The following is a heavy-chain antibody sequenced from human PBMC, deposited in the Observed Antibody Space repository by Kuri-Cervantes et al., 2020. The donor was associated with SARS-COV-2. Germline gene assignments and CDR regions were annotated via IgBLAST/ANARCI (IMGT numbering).Heavy chain of an antibody. D-gene: IGHD3-10*01. V-gene: IGHV4-38-2*01. CDR2: IYHSGST. Sequence: SETLSLTCAVSGYSISSGYYWGWIRQPPGKGLEWIGSIYHSGSTYYNPSLKSRVTISVDTSKNQFSLKLSSVTAADTAVYYCARRGLGNYYGSGSYQNAFDIWGQGTMVTVSS. J-gene: IGHJ3*02. CDR1: GYSISSGYY. CDR3: ARRGLGNYYGSGSYQNAFDI.